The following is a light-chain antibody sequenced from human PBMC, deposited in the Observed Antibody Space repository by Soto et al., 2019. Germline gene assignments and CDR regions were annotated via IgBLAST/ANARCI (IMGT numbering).Light chain of an antibody. V-gene: IGKV3-15*01. Sequence: EILMTQSPATLSLSPGERATLSCRASQSVSSNVAWYQQIPGQTPRLLIYGASTRATGIPVRFSGSGSGTEFTLTISSPQSEDFAVYYCHQYDDGPYTFGQGTKVDIK. CDR2: GAS. J-gene: IGKJ2*01. CDR3: HQYDDGPYT. CDR1: QSVSSN.